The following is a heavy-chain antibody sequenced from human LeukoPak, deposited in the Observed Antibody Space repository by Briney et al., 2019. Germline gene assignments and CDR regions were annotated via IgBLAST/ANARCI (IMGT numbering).Heavy chain of an antibody. Sequence: GESLKISCKGSGYTFTSYWIGWVRQMPGKGLEWMGIIYPGDSDTRYSPSFQGQVTISADKSSSTAYLQWSSLKASDTAMYYCARRISSGYYYFDYWGQGTLVTVSS. CDR2: IYPGDSDT. CDR3: ARRISSGYYYFDY. D-gene: IGHD3-22*01. V-gene: IGHV5-51*01. CDR1: GYTFTSYW. J-gene: IGHJ4*02.